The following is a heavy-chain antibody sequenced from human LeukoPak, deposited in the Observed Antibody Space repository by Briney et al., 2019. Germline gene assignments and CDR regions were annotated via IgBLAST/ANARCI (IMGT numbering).Heavy chain of an antibody. Sequence: PSETLSLTCTVSGGSISSYYWSWIRQPPGKGLEWIGYISYSGSTNYNPSLKGRVTISVDTSKNQFSLKVNSMTAADTAVYYCARVIGTDYNWFDPWGQGTLVTVSS. CDR1: GGSISSYY. V-gene: IGHV4-59*01. J-gene: IGHJ5*02. CDR2: ISYSGST. CDR3: ARVIGTDYNWFDP.